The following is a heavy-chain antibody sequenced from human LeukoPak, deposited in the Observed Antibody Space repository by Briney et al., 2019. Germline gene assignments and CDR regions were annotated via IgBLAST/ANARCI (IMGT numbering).Heavy chain of an antibody. J-gene: IGHJ4*02. V-gene: IGHV4-34*01. CDR3: ARAYDYVWGSYQTAFDY. CDR2: INHSGST. CDR1: GGSFSGYY. D-gene: IGHD3-16*02. Sequence: SETLSLTCAVYGGSFSGYYWSWIRQPPGKGLEWIGEINHSGSTNYNPSLKSRVTISVDTSKNQFSLKLSSVTAADTAVYYCARAYDYVWGSYQTAFDYWGQGTLVTVSS.